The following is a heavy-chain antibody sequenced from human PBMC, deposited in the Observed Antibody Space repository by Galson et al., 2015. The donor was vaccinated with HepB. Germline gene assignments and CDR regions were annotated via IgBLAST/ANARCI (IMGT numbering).Heavy chain of an antibody. Sequence: SVKVSCKASGGTFSSYAISWVRQAPGQGLEWMGGIIPIFGTANYAQKFQGRVTITADESTSTAYMELSSLRSEDTAVYYCARGHIVVVIAKGGGWFDPWGQGTLVTVSS. J-gene: IGHJ5*02. CDR1: GGTFSSYA. D-gene: IGHD2-21*01. CDR2: IIPIFGTA. V-gene: IGHV1-69*13. CDR3: ARGHIVVVIAKGGGWFDP.